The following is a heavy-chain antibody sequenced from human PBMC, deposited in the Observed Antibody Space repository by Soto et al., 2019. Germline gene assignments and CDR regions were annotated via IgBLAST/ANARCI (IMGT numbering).Heavy chain of an antibody. D-gene: IGHD6-19*01. CDR2: IYYNGNT. Sequence: PSDTLSLTCAVSGVPIRSRTYSWGCIRQPPGNNLEWIGTIYYNGNTYSNPSLNSRVTISVDTSKNQLSLKLKSVTAADTAVYYCARHDGFSSGWIFDYWGHGTLVTSPQ. J-gene: IGHJ4*01. V-gene: IGHV4-39*01. CDR3: ARHDGFSSGWIFDY. CDR1: GVPIRSRTYS.